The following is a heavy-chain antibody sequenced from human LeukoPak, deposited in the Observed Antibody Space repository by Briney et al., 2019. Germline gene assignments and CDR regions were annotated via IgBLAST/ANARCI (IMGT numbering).Heavy chain of an antibody. CDR2: IRDKPNTNPT. CDR3: TREQRGGLEDY. CDR1: GFIFSDYY. V-gene: IGHV3-72*01. Sequence: GGSLRLSCAASGFIFSDYYMDWVRQAPGKGLEWVARIRDKPNTNPTAYAASVKGRFPISRDDLKNALYLQMNSLKTEDTAVYYGTREQRGGLEDYWGQGTRVSVSS. J-gene: IGHJ4*02. D-gene: IGHD3-10*01.